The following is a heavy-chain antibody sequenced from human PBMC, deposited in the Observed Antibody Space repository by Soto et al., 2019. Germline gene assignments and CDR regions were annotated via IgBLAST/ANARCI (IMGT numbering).Heavy chain of an antibody. D-gene: IGHD1-1*01. V-gene: IGHV3-23*01. CDR3: AKGIRNWNAGHYYSY. Sequence: PGGSLRLSCAASGFTFSSYAMSWVRQAPGKGLEWVSTISGSGGNTYYADSVKGRFTISRDNSKNTLYLQMDSLRAEDTAVYYCAKGIRNWNAGHYYSYWGQGTLVTVSS. J-gene: IGHJ4*02. CDR2: ISGSGGNT. CDR1: GFTFSSYA.